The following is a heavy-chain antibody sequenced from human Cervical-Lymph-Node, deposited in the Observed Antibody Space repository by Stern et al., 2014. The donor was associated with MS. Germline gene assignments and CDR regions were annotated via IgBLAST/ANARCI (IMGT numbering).Heavy chain of an antibody. CDR3: ARARTSNGWYDH. D-gene: IGHD1-14*01. Sequence: VQLVQSGGGLVQPGGSLRLSCAASGFTFSSYIMNWVRQAPGKGLEWVSSISRTSTTMSYTDSVRGRFTISRDNAKNSLYLQMNSLRDEDTAVYYCARARTSNGWYDHWGQGTLVTVSS. CDR1: GFTFSSYI. CDR2: ISRTSTTM. J-gene: IGHJ5*02. V-gene: IGHV3-48*02.